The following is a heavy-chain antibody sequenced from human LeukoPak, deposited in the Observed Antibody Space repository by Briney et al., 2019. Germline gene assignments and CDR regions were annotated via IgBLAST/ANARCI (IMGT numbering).Heavy chain of an antibody. D-gene: IGHD2-15*01. V-gene: IGHV5-51*01. CDR2: IYPGDSDT. CDR3: ARLTRYCSGGSCYSMVMDV. Sequence: GESLKISCKGSGYSFTCYWIGWVRQMPGKGLEWMGIIYPGDSDTRYSPSFQGQVTISADKSISTAYLQWSSLKASDTAMYYCARLTRYCSGGSCYSMVMDVWGKGTTVTVSS. J-gene: IGHJ6*03. CDR1: GYSFTCYW.